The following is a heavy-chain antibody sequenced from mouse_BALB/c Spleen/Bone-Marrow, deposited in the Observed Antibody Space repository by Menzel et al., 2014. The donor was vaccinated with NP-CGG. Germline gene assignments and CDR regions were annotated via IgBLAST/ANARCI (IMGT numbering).Heavy chain of an antibody. V-gene: IGHV1S81*02. D-gene: IGHD2-3*01. CDR3: TRSDGYYVPHWYFDV. CDR1: GYTFTSYY. J-gene: IGHJ1*01. CDR2: INPSNGGT. Sequence: QVQLQQPGAELVKPGASVKLSCKASGYTFTSYYMYWVKPRPGQGLEWIGEINPSNGGTNFNEKFKSKATLTIDKSSSTAYMQLSSLTPEDSAVYYCTRSDGYYVPHWYFDVWGAGTTVTVSS.